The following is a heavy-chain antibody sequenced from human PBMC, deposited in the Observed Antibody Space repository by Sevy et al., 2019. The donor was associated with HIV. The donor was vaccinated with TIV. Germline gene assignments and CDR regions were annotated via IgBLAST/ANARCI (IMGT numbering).Heavy chain of an antibody. Sequence: GGSLRLSCAASGFTFDDFAMHWVRQVPGKGLEWVSGLNWDSGSVAYGDSVKGRFNNSRDNANNALFLQMNSLRGEDTALYYCAKDIGATGIAVVANWGQGIQVTVSS. V-gene: IGHV3-9*01. D-gene: IGHD6-19*01. CDR3: AKDIGATGIAVVAN. CDR1: GFTFDDFA. J-gene: IGHJ4*02. CDR2: LNWDSGSV.